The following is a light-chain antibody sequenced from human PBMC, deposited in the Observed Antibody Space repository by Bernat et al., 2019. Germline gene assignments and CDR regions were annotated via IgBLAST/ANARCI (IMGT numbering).Light chain of an antibody. CDR1: SSDVGDYDY. CDR3: CTFSGSGDED. J-gene: IGLJ2*01. Sequence: QSALTQPASVSGSPGQSITISCTGTSSDVGDYDYVSWYQQHPGKAPKLMIYEVNKRPSGVPGRFSGSKPDNTASLTVTGLQAEDEGDYYRCTFSGSGDEDFGGGTRLNGL. V-gene: IGLV2-8*01. CDR2: EVN.